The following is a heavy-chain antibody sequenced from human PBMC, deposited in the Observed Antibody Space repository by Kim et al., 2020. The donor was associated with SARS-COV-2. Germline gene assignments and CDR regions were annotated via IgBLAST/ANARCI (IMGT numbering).Heavy chain of an antibody. V-gene: IGHV3-48*02. D-gene: IGHD7-27*01. J-gene: IGHJ2*01. CDR2: ISSSSETV. Sequence: GGSLRLSCAASGFSFSTYNMNWVRQAPGKGLEWVSYISSSSETVYYVDSVKGRFTVSRDNAKNSVYLEMNSLRDEDTATYYCAGDLGTAPNWYFGLWGRG. CDR1: GFSFSTYN. CDR3: AGDLGTAPNWYFGL.